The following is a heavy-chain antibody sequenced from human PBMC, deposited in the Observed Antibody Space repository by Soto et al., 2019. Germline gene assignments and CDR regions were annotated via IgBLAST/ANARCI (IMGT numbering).Heavy chain of an antibody. V-gene: IGHV4-30-2*01. CDR1: GCSISSGGYS. J-gene: IGHJ5*02. D-gene: IGHD4-17*01. Sequence: PSETLSLTCAVSGCSISSGGYSWSWIRQPPGKGLEWIGYTYHSGSTYYNPSLKSRVTISVDRSKNQFSLKLSSVTAADTAVYYCARDIYGDYEGFGNWFDPWGQGTLVTVSS. CDR3: ARDIYGDYEGFGNWFDP. CDR2: TYHSGST.